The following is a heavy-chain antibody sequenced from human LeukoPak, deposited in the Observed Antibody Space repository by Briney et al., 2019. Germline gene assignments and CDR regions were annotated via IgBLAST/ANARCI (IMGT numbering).Heavy chain of an antibody. V-gene: IGHV5-51*01. CDR2: IYPGDSDT. D-gene: IGHD3-22*01. J-gene: IGHJ4*02. CDR3: ASQEHNSGYYYKD. Sequence: GKSLKISCQGSGYSFTSYWIGWVRQMPGKGLEWMGIIYPGDSDTRYSPSFQGQVTISADMSISTAYLQWSSLKASDTAMYYCASQEHNSGYYYKDWGQGTLVTVSS. CDR1: GYSFTSYW.